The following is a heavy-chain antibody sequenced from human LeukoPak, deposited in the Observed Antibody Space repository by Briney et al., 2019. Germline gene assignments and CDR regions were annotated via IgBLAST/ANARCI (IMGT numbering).Heavy chain of an antibody. V-gene: IGHV1-3*01. J-gene: IGHJ4*02. CDR1: DTPSLA. Sequence: ASVKVPARLLDTPSLAMHWVRQAPGQRLEWMGWINAGNGNTKYSQKFQGRVTITRDTSASTAYMELSSLRSEDTAVYYCARDRAYCSSTSCYKGWDYWGQGTLVTVSS. D-gene: IGHD2-2*02. CDR2: INAGNGNT. CDR3: ARDRAYCSSTSCYKGWDY.